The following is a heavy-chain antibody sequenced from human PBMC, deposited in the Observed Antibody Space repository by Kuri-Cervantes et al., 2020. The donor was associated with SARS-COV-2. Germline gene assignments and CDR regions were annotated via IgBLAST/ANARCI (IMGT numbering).Heavy chain of an antibody. CDR2: INTNTGNP. D-gene: IGHD3-10*01. J-gene: IGHJ5*02. Sequence: ASVKVSCKASGYTFTGYYMHWVRQAPGQGLEWMGWINTNTGNPTYAQGFTGRFVFPLDTSVSTAYLQISSLKAEDTAVYYCARDTNFGSGSYWFDPWGQGTLVTVSS. CDR3: ARDTNFGSGSYWFDP. V-gene: IGHV7-4-1*02. CDR1: GYTFTGYY.